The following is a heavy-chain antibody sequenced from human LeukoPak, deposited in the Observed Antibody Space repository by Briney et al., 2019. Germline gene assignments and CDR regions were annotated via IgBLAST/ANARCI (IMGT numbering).Heavy chain of an antibody. Sequence: SETLSLTCTVSGGSISSYYWSWIRQPPGKGLEWIGSIYHTGSTYYNPSLKSRVTISLDTSKNQFSLKLSSVTAADTAVYYCATFSGSYSYFGYWGQGTLVTVSS. J-gene: IGHJ4*02. CDR3: ATFSGSYSYFGY. V-gene: IGHV4-59*04. CDR2: IYHTGST. D-gene: IGHD1-26*01. CDR1: GGSISSYY.